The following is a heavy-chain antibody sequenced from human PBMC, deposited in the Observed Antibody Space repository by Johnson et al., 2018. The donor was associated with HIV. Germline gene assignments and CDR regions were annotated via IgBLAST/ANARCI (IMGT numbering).Heavy chain of an antibody. V-gene: IGHV3-66*01. J-gene: IGHJ3*02. CDR2: IYSGGRT. CDR3: ARAWSLGAFDI. CDR1: GLTVSGNY. Sequence: VQLVESGGGLVQPGGSLRLSCAASGLTVSGNYMTWVRQAPGKGLEWVSVIYSGGRTDYADSVKGRFTISRDNSKNTLYLQMNSLRAEDTAVYYCARAWSLGAFDIWGQGTMVTVSS. D-gene: IGHD2-15*01.